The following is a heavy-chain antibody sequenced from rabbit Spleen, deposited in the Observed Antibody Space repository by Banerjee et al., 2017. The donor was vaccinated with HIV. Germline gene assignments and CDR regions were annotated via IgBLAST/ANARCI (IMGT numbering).Heavy chain of an antibody. V-gene: IGHV1S40*01. J-gene: IGHJ4*01. CDR1: GFTLSSCY. D-gene: IGHD4-1*01. CDR3: ARDESGWSLVNFDL. CDR2: ISAGGSGST. Sequence: QSVEESGGDLVKPGGTLTLTCTVSGFTLSSCYMCWVRQAPGKGPEWIACISAGGSGSTYYASWAKGRFTISKTSSTTVDLRMTSLTGADTATYFCARDESGWSLVNFDLWGPGTLVTVS.